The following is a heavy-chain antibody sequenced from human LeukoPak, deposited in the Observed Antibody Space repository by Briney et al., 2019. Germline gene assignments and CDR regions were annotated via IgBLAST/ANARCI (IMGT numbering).Heavy chain of an antibody. J-gene: IGHJ5*02. CDR3: ARARGRPHNWFDP. CDR2: MNPNSGNT. CDR1: GYTFTSYD. Sequence: ASVKVSCKAFGYTFTSYDINWVRQATGQGLEWMGWMNPNSGNTGYAQKFQGRVTMTRNTSISTAYMELSSLRSEDTAVYYCARARGRPHNWFDPWGQGTLVTVSS. V-gene: IGHV1-8*01.